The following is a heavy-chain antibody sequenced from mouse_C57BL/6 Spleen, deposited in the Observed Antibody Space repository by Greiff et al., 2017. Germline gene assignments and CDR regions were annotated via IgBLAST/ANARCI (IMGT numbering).Heavy chain of an antibody. CDR3: ARGAMVTTVFDY. Sequence: EVKLVESGGGLVKPGGSLKLSCAASGFTFSSYAMSWVRQTPEKRLEWVATISDGGSYTYYPDNVKGRFTISRDNAKNNLYLQMSHLKSEDTAMYYCARGAMVTTVFDYWGQGTTLTVSS. CDR2: ISDGGSYT. D-gene: IGHD2-2*01. J-gene: IGHJ2*01. CDR1: GFTFSSYA. V-gene: IGHV5-4*03.